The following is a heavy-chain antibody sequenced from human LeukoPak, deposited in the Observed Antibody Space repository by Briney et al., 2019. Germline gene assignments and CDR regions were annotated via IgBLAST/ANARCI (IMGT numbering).Heavy chain of an antibody. CDR1: GFTFSSYS. V-gene: IGHV4-34*01. J-gene: IGHJ4*02. CDR3: ARGSGYGGNSVFGY. CDR2: INHSGST. D-gene: IGHD4-23*01. Sequence: GSLRLSCAASGFTFSSYSLNWVRQPPGKGLEWIGEINHSGSTNYNPSLESRVTISVDTSKNQFSLKLRSATAADSAVYYCARGSGYGGNSVFGYWGQGTLVTVSS.